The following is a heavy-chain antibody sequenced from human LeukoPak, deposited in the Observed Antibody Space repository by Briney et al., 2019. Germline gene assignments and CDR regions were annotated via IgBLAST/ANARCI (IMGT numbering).Heavy chain of an antibody. V-gene: IGHV1-46*01. CDR1: GYTFTSYY. J-gene: IGHJ3*02. Sequence: ASVKVSCKASGYTFTSYYMHWVRQAPGQGLEWMGIINPNGGSTSYAQKFQGRVTMTRDMSTSTVYMELSSLRSEDTAVYYCARWGYCSSTSCYLRAFDIWGQGTMVTVSS. CDR3: ARWGYCSSTSCYLRAFDI. D-gene: IGHD2-2*01. CDR2: INPNGGST.